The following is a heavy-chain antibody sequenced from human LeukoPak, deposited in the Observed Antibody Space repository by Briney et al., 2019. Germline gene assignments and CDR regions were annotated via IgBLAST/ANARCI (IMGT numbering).Heavy chain of an antibody. J-gene: IGHJ4*02. Sequence: GGSLRLSCAAPGFTFSSYAMSWVRQAPGKGLEWVSAISGSGGSTYYADSVKGRFTISRDNSKNTLYLQMNSLRAEDTAVYYCAKGRQQLEYFDYWGQGTLVTVSS. V-gene: IGHV3-23*01. CDR2: ISGSGGST. CDR1: GFTFSSYA. CDR3: AKGRQQLEYFDY. D-gene: IGHD6-13*01.